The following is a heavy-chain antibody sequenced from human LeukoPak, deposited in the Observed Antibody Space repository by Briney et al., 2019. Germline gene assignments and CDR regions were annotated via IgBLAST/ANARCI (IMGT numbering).Heavy chain of an antibody. Sequence: ASVKVSCKASGYTFTSYGISLVRQAPGQGLEWMGWISAYNGNTNYAQKLQGRVTMTTDTSTSTAYMELRSLRSDDTAVYYCARCPHKQWLVSYYYGMDVWGKGTTVTVSS. D-gene: IGHD5-12*01. CDR2: ISAYNGNT. CDR3: ARCPHKQWLVSYYYGMDV. V-gene: IGHV1-18*04. J-gene: IGHJ6*04. CDR1: GYTFTSYG.